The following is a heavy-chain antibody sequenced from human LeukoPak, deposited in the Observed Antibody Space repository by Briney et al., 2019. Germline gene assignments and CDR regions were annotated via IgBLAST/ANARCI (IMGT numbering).Heavy chain of an antibody. D-gene: IGHD3-3*01. Sequence: GGSLRLSCTASGFTFSTYARTWVRQAPGKGLEWISSMSSGGSYIYYSDSVRGRFTISRDNAKSSLYLVMNSLRAENTAIYYCARDRPTGSSRVFVVQWGQGTLVTVSS. CDR2: MSSGGSYI. CDR3: ARDRPTGSSRVFVVQ. V-gene: IGHV3-21*06. J-gene: IGHJ4*02. CDR1: GFTFSTYA.